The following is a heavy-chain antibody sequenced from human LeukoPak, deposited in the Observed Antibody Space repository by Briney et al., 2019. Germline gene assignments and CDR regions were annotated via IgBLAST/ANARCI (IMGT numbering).Heavy chain of an antibody. D-gene: IGHD4-17*01. CDR3: ATLNYGDYPW. V-gene: IGHV1-24*01. J-gene: IGHJ4*02. Sequence: GASVKVSCKVSGYTLTELSIHWVRQAPGKGLEWMGGFDPEDGETICAQKFQGRVTMTEDTSTDTAYMELSSLRSEDTAVYYCATLNYGDYPWWGQGTLVTVSS. CDR1: GYTLTELS. CDR2: FDPEDGET.